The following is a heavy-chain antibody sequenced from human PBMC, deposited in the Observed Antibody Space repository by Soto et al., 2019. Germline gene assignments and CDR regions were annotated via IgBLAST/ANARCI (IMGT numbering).Heavy chain of an antibody. D-gene: IGHD6-25*01. J-gene: IGHJ6*02. V-gene: IGHV1-3*01. CDR2: INAGNGNT. CDR1: GCTFTRYA. CDR3: ARSAADHYYYYGMDV. Sequence: GASVQVSCKASGCTFTRYAMHWVRQAPGQRLEWMGWINAGNGNTKYSQKFQGRVTITRDTSASTAYMELSSQRSDDTAVYYCARSAADHYYYYGMDVWGQGTTVTVSS.